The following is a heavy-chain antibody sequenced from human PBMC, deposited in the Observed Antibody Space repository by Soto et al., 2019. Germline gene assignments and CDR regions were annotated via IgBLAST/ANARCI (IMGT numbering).Heavy chain of an antibody. CDR2: INHTGGT. CDR3: ATRITVFGLLIPPFDP. V-gene: IGHV4-34*01. D-gene: IGHD3-3*01. CDR1: GGSVNGYY. Sequence: SETLSLTCAVYGGSVNGYYWNWIRQPPGKGLEWIGEINHTGGTHYNPSLKGRVTMSVDTSKNQFPLRLSSVTAADTAIYYCATRITVFGLLIPPFDPWGQGTQVTVSS. J-gene: IGHJ5*02.